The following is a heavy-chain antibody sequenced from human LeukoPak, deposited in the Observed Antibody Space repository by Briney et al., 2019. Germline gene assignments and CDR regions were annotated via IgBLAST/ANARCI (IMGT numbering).Heavy chain of an antibody. CDR3: ARGPTLIGVAGTWALDY. Sequence: RSGGSLRLSCAASGFTFSDYAMKWVRQAPGKGLEWVSSISTGNTYKYYGDSVKGRFTISRDNTRNSLYLQMSGLRAEDTAVYYCARGPTLIGVAGTWALDYWGQGTLVIVSS. V-gene: IGHV3-21*01. CDR1: GFTFSDYA. D-gene: IGHD6-19*01. CDR2: ISTGNTYK. J-gene: IGHJ4*02.